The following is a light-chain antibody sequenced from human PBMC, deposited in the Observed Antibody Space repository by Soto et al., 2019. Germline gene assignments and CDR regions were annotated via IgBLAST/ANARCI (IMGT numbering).Light chain of an antibody. V-gene: IGLV5-37*01. J-gene: IGLJ2*01. CDR2: YYSDSDK. Sequence: QAVVTQPPSSSASPGESARLTCTLPSDINVGSYNIYWYQQKPGSPPSYLLYYYSDSDKGQGSGVPSRFSGSKDASANTGILLISGLQSEDEADYYCMIWPSNAVVFGGGTKLTVL. CDR1: SDINVGSYN. CDR3: MIWPSNAVV.